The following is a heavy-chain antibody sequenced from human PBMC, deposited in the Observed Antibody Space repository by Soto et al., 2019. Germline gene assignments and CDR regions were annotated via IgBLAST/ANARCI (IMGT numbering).Heavy chain of an antibody. CDR3: AKVKTGTTFYFQH. J-gene: IGHJ1*01. CDR1: GFTFSSYG. V-gene: IGHV3-23*01. D-gene: IGHD1-7*01. CDR2: ISGSGGST. Sequence: PGGSLGLSCAASGFTFSSYGMSWVRKAPGKGLEWVSAISGSGGSTYYAGSVKGRFTISRYNSKNTLYLQMNSLRAEDTAVDYCAKVKTGTTFYFQHWGQGT.